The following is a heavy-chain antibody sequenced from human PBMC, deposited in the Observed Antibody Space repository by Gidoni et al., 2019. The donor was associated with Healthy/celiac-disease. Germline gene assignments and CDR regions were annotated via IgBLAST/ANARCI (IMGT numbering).Heavy chain of an antibody. V-gene: IGHV1-18*01. D-gene: IGHD3-10*01. CDR2: ISAYNGNT. J-gene: IGHJ4*02. CDR3: AGFFWTYYYGSGSYPSFDY. CDR1: GYTFTSYG. Sequence: QVQLVQSGAEVKKPGASVKVSCKASGYTFTSYGISWVRQAPGQGLEWMRWISAYNGNTNYAQKLQGRVTMTTDTSTSPAYKELRSLRSDDRTVYYCAGFFWTYYYGSGSYPSFDYWGQGTLVTVSA.